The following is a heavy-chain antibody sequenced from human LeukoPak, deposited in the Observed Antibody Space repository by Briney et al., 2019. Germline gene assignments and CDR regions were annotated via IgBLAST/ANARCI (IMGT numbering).Heavy chain of an antibody. Sequence: PGGSLRLSCAASGFTFSSYSMNWVRQAPGKGLEWVSYISSSTSTIYYADSVKGRFTISRDNARKSLFLQMNSLRAEDTAVYYCARDGVTSSVVYWGQGTLVTVSS. D-gene: IGHD2-21*02. CDR3: ARDGVTSSVVY. CDR2: ISSSTSTI. CDR1: GFTFSSYS. J-gene: IGHJ4*02. V-gene: IGHV3-48*04.